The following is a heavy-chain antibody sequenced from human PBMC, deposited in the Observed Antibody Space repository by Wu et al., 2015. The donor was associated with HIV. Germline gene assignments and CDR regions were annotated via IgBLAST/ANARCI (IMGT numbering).Heavy chain of an antibody. D-gene: IGHD5-18*01. CDR2: IVPLFGTT. CDR3: ATSGGYRFRVNYYYYYMDV. V-gene: IGHV1-69*06. Sequence: QIQLVQSEAKLKKSGTSVRVSCQTSGYTFSSYAISWVRQAPGQGLEWMGGIVPLFGTTNYAQKFQGRVTITADISTSTAYMELSSLRSEDTALYYCATSGGYRFRVNYYYYYMDVWGRGTTVTVSS. J-gene: IGHJ6*03. CDR1: GYTFSSYA.